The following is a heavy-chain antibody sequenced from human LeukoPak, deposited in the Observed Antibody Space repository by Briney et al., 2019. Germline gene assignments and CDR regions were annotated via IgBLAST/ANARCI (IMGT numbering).Heavy chain of an antibody. CDR1: GYNFISYY. D-gene: IGHD2-8*01. J-gene: IGHJ6*02. V-gene: IGHV1-46*01. CDR3: AREDVVLVDAVRYYYYGMDV. CDR2: INPSGGST. Sequence: GASVKVSCKASGYNFISYYMHWVRQAPGQGLEWMGIINPSGGSTSYAQKFQDRVTMTRDTSTSTVYMELRNLKSEDTAVYYCAREDVVLVDAVRYYYYGMDVWGQGTTVTVSS.